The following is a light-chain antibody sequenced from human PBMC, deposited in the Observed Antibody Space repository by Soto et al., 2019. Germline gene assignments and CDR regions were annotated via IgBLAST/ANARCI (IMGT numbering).Light chain of an antibody. CDR3: QSYDSSLSRFV. J-gene: IGLJ1*01. Sequence: QSVLTQPPSVSGAPGQRVTISCTGSSSNIGAGYDVHWYQQLPGTAPKLLIYGNDNRPLGVPDRFSGSKSGTSGSLVISGLQAEDEADYYCQSYDSSLSRFVFGSGTKLTVL. CDR1: SSNIGAGYD. CDR2: GND. V-gene: IGLV1-40*01.